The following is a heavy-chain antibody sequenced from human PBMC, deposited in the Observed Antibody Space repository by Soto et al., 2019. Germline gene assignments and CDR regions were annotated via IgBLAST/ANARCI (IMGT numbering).Heavy chain of an antibody. CDR3: TRERYYDFWSGYPPYYYYYYMDV. J-gene: IGHJ6*03. CDR2: IRSKAYGGTT. V-gene: IGHV3-49*03. Sequence: GGPLRLSCTASGFTSGDYAMSWFRRAPGKGLEWVGFIRSKAYGGTTEYAASVKGRFTISRDDSKSIAYLQMNSLKTEDTAVYYCTRERYYDFWSGYPPYYYYYYMDVWGKGTTVT. CDR1: GFTSGDYA. D-gene: IGHD3-3*01.